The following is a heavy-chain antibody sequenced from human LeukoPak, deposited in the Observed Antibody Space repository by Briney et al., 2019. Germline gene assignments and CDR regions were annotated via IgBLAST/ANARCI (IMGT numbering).Heavy chain of an antibody. Sequence: GGSLRLSCAASGFTFSSYSMNWVRQAPGKGLKWVSSISSSSSYIYYADSVKGRFTISRDNAKNSLYLQMNSLRAEDTAVYYCARDLPPTRPPYYYGMGVWGQGTTVTVSS. D-gene: IGHD6-6*01. CDR2: ISSSSSYI. V-gene: IGHV3-21*01. J-gene: IGHJ6*02. CDR3: ARDLPPTRPPYYYGMGV. CDR1: GFTFSSYS.